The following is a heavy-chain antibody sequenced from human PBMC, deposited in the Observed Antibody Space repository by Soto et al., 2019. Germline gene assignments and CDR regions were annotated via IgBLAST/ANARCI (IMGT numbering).Heavy chain of an antibody. CDR3: ARNYGDASNFDY. Sequence: ASVKVSCKASGYTFSHYAIHWVRQAPGQRLEWMGWVNVGSGGTIYSQNFQGRVTITRDTSASTAYMELSSLTSEDTAVYYCARNYGDASNFDYWGQGTLVTVSS. CDR2: VNVGSGGT. CDR1: GYTFSHYA. D-gene: IGHD4-17*01. V-gene: IGHV1-3*01. J-gene: IGHJ4*02.